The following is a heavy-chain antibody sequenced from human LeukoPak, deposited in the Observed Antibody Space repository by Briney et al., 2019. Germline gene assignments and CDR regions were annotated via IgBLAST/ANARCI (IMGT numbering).Heavy chain of an antibody. J-gene: IGHJ6*02. Sequence: SQTLSLTCTVSGGSLSSGTYYWSWIRQPAGKGLEWIGRIYTSGSTKYNPSLKSRVTISLDTSKKQFSLKMSSVTAADTAVYYCARSAVVPAAGLTYYYGMDVWGQGTTVTVSS. CDR1: GGSLSSGTYY. D-gene: IGHD2-15*01. CDR3: ARSAVVPAAGLTYYYGMDV. CDR2: IYTSGST. V-gene: IGHV4-61*02.